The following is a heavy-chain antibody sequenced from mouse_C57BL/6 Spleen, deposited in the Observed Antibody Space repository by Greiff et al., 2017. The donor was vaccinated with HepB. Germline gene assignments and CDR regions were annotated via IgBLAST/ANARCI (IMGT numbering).Heavy chain of an antibody. Sequence: EVKLVESGGGLVKPGGSLKLSCAASGFTFSDYGMHWVRQAPEKGLEWVAYISSGSSTIYYADTVKGRFTISRDNAKNTLFLQMTSLRSEDTAMYYCARTAPLRSYFDYWGQGTTLTVSS. D-gene: IGHD1-1*01. CDR1: GFTFSDYG. J-gene: IGHJ2*01. CDR2: ISSGSSTI. CDR3: ARTAPLRSYFDY. V-gene: IGHV5-17*01.